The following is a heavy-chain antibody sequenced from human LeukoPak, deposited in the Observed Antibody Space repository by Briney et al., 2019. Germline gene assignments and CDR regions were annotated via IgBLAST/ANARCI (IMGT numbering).Heavy chain of an antibody. CDR2: IYYSGST. Sequence: SETLSLTCTVSGGSISSSSYYWGWIRQPPGKGLEWIGSIYYSGSTYYNPSLKGRVTISVDTSKNQFSLKLSSVTAADTAVYYCARFPDPELGIGWFDPWGQGTLVTVSS. CDR3: ARFPDPELGIGWFDP. D-gene: IGHD7-27*01. V-gene: IGHV4-39*01. CDR1: GGSISSSSYY. J-gene: IGHJ5*02.